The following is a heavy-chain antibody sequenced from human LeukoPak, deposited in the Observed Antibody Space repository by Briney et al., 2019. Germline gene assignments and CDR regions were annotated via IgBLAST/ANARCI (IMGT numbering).Heavy chain of an antibody. Sequence: GASVKVSCKASGGTFSSYAISWVRQAPGQGLEWMGGIIPIFGTANYAQKFQGRVTITADESTSTAYMELSSLRSEDTAVYYCATAAARGYYYGGDYYYYGMDVWGQGTTVTVSS. V-gene: IGHV1-69*13. D-gene: IGHD5-12*01. CDR2: IIPIFGTA. J-gene: IGHJ6*02. CDR1: GGTFSSYA. CDR3: ATAAARGYYYGGDYYYYGMDV.